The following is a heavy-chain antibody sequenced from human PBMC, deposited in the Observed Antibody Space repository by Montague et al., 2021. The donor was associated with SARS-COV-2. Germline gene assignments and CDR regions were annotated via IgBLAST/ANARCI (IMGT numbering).Heavy chain of an antibody. CDR1: GFNIVSYW. D-gene: IGHD4-17*01. CDR3: TRDRDYGDYRNWFNP. CDR2: IRQDGSDK. J-gene: IGHJ5*02. V-gene: IGHV3-7*01. Sequence: SLRLSCAASGFNIVSYWMSSVRQAPGKGLEWVANIRQDGSDKYYVDSVRGRFTISRDNATNSLYLQMNSLRAADTGVYYCTRDRDYGDYRNWFNPWGQGTRVTGSA.